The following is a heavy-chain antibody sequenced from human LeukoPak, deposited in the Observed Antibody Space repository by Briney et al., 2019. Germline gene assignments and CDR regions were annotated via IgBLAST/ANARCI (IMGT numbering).Heavy chain of an antibody. D-gene: IGHD4-11*01. Sequence: GGSRRLSCAASGFTFSSYAMSWVRQAPGKGLEWVSAISGSGGSTYYADSVKGRFTISRDNAKNSLYLQMNSLRTEDMALYYCAKGAGVTLLYYYFNYWGQGTLVTVSS. V-gene: IGHV3-23*01. CDR2: ISGSGGST. CDR3: AKGAGVTLLYYYFNY. J-gene: IGHJ4*02. CDR1: GFTFSSYA.